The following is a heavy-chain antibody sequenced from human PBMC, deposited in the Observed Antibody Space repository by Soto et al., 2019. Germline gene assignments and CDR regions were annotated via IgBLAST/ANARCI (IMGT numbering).Heavy chain of an antibody. CDR2: IWYDGSNK. CDR3: ARGGYAAGSWYGDY. CDR1: GFNFSSYG. Sequence: QVQLVESGGGVVQPGRSLRLSCAASGFNFSSYGMQWVRQAPGRGLEWVAVIWYDGSNKYYADSVKGRFTISRDNSKNTLYLQMTSLRAEDTAVYYCARGGYAAGSWYGDYWGQGTLVTVSS. D-gene: IGHD6-13*01. J-gene: IGHJ4*02. V-gene: IGHV3-33*01.